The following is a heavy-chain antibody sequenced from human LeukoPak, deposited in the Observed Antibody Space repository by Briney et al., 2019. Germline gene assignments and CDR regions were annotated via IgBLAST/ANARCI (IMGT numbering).Heavy chain of an antibody. D-gene: IGHD2-15*01. Sequence: PGGSLRLSCAASGFTFSTYAMNWVRQAPGKGLEWVSVISGTGASTYYAESVQGRFTISRDNSKNTVYLQMNSLRVEDTAVYYCARGGGIWGQGTMVTVSS. V-gene: IGHV3-23*01. CDR2: ISGTGAST. J-gene: IGHJ3*02. CDR3: ARGGGI. CDR1: GFTFSTYA.